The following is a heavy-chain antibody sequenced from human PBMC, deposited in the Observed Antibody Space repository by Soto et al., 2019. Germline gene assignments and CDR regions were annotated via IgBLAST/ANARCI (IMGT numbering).Heavy chain of an antibody. CDR2: ISSYNGYT. CDR3: ARVLQWSPPDY. D-gene: IGHD6-19*01. CDR1: GYTFNGYA. V-gene: IGHV1-18*01. J-gene: IGHJ4*02. Sequence: QVQLVQSGAEVKKPGASVNISCKASGYTFNGYAISWVRQAPEQGLEWMGWISSYNGYTSYAQNFQGRVTMTTDTSTNTAYMEMRSLRSDDTAVYYCARVLQWSPPDYWGQGSLVTVSS.